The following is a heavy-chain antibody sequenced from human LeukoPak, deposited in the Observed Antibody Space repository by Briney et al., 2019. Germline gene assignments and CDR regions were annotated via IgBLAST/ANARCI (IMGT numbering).Heavy chain of an antibody. CDR3: ASPIAVAGTGFDY. J-gene: IGHJ4*02. CDR1: GGSISSSSYY. V-gene: IGHV4-39*01. D-gene: IGHD6-19*01. Sequence: PSETLSLTCTVPGGSISSSSYYWGWIRQPPGKGLEWIGSIYYSGSTYYNPSLKSRVTISVDTSKNQFSLKLSSVTAADTAVYYCASPIAVAGTGFDYWGQGTLVTVSS. CDR2: IYYSGST.